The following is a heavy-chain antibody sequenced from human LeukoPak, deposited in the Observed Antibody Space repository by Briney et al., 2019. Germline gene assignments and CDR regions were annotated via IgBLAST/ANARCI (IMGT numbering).Heavy chain of an antibody. V-gene: IGHV4-34*01. J-gene: IGHJ4*02. Sequence: SETLSLTXAVYGGSFSGYYWSWIRQPPGKGLEWMGEINHSGSTNYNPSLKSRVTISVDTSKNQFSLKLSSVTAADTAVYYCANWANCGGDCYKDYWGQGTLVTVSS. CDR1: GGSFSGYY. CDR3: ANWANCGGDCYKDY. CDR2: INHSGST. D-gene: IGHD2-21*01.